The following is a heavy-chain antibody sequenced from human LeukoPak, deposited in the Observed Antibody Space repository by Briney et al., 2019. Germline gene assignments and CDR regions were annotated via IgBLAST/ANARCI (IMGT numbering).Heavy chain of an antibody. D-gene: IGHD1-14*01. J-gene: IGHJ4*02. CDR3: VRGDQEASEPAFDY. CDR1: GFTFTSYT. V-gene: IGHV3-48*02. Sequence: GGSLRLSCAASGFTFTSYTMNWVRQAPGKGLEWVSYISSGGSTIYYADSVRGRFTISRDTAKNSLYLEMNSLRDEDTAMYYCVRGDQEASEPAFDYWGQGTLVTVSS. CDR2: ISSGGSTI.